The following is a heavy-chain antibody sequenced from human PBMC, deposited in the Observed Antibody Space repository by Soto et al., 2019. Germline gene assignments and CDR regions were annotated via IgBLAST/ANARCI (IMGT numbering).Heavy chain of an antibody. V-gene: IGHV4-31*03. CDR3: ARARWELRDAFDI. CDR2: IYSSGST. D-gene: IGHD1-26*01. Sequence: SETLSLTCTVSGGSIIRGGYYWSWIRQHPGKGLEWIGYIYSSGSTYYNPALKSRVTISVDTSKNQFPLKLSSVTAADTCVYCCARARWELRDAFDIWGQGTMVTVSS. CDR1: GGSIIRGGYY. J-gene: IGHJ3*02.